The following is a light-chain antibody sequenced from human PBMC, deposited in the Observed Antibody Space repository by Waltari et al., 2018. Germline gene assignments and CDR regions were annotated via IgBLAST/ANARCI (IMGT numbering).Light chain of an antibody. V-gene: IGLV1-44*01. CDR3: AAWDDSLSGYV. J-gene: IGLJ1*01. CDR2: NNS. CDR1: SANIGSNP. Sequence: QSVLTQPPSASGTPGQRVTISCSGSSANIGSNPVNWYQQLPGTAPKPLINNNSQRPSGVPDRFSGSKSGTSASLAFSGLLSDDEAEYYCAAWDDSLSGYVFGTGTNVSVL.